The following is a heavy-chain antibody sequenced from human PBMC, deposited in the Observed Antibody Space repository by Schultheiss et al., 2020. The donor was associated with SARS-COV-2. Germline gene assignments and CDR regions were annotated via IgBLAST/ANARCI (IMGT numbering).Heavy chain of an antibody. D-gene: IGHD3-22*01. CDR2: ISYDGSNK. CDR3: ARVLSPYYYDSSGYEGAFDI. Sequence: GGSLRLSCAASGFTFSSYAMHWVHQAPGKGLEWVAVISYDGSNKYYADSVKGRFTISRDNSKNTLYLQMNSLRAEDTAVYYCARVLSPYYYDSSGYEGAFDIWGQGTMVTVSS. J-gene: IGHJ3*02. V-gene: IGHV3-30*01. CDR1: GFTFSSYA.